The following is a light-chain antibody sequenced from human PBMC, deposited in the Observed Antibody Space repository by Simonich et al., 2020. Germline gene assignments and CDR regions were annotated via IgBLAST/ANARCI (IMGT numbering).Light chain of an antibody. J-gene: IGLJ3*02. CDR2: EGS. V-gene: IGLV2-23*01. Sequence: QSALTQPASVSGSPGQSITISCTGTSIDVGGYNYVSWYQQPPGKAPKLMIYEGSKRPSGVSNRFSGSKAGNTASLTISGLQAEDEADYYCCSYAGSSTWVFGGGTKLTVL. CDR3: CSYAGSSTWV. CDR1: SIDVGGYNY.